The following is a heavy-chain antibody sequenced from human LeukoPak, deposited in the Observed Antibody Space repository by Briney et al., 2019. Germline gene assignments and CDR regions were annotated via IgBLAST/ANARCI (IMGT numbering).Heavy chain of an antibody. Sequence: PGGSLRLSCAASGFTFSSYAMSWVRQAPGKGLEWVSVIYSGGSTYYADSVKGRFTISRDNSKNTLYLQMNSLRAEDTAVYYCTSGSYLRFFDYWGQGTLVTVSS. CDR1: GFTFSSYA. D-gene: IGHD1-26*01. V-gene: IGHV3-53*01. J-gene: IGHJ4*02. CDR2: IYSGGST. CDR3: TSGSYLRFFDY.